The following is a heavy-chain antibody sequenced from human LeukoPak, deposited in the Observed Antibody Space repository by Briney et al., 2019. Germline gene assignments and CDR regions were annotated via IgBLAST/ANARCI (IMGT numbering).Heavy chain of an antibody. V-gene: IGHV1-46*01. J-gene: IGHJ4*02. D-gene: IGHD6-19*01. CDR1: GYTFTSYY. CDR2: INPSGGST. CDR3: ARDLKGVAGIEGY. Sequence: GASVKVSCKASGYTFTSYYMHWVRQAPGQGLEWMGIINPSGGSTSYAQKFQGRVAVTRDTSTSTVYMELSSLRSEDTAVYYCARDLKGVAGIEGYWGQGTLVTVSS.